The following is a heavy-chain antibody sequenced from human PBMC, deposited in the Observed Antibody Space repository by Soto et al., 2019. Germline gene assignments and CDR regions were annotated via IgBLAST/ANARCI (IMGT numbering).Heavy chain of an antibody. D-gene: IGHD6-13*01. CDR1: GFTFSSYA. CDR2: ISGSGGTT. V-gene: IGHV3-23*01. J-gene: IGHJ5*02. Sequence: EVQLLESGVGLVQPGGSLRLSCTGSGFTFSSYAMNWVRQAPGKGLECVSTISGSGGTTYYADSVKGRFTISRDNSKNTLYLQMSSLRAEDTAVYYCAKNGRAAAMYNWFDPWGQGTLVTVSS. CDR3: AKNGRAAAMYNWFDP.